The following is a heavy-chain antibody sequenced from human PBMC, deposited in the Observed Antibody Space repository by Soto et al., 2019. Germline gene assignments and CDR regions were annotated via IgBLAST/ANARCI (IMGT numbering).Heavy chain of an antibody. CDR3: VRDGAGGYGLGWFDP. V-gene: IGHV4-31*03. Sequence: QVQLQESGAGLVKPSQTLSLTCTVSGDSISRGGYYYNWIRHLPGKGLEWIGYIYHTGSPNYNPSLKSRMTISVDTSKNQFSLEMRSVTAADTAVYYWVRDGAGGYGLGWFDPWGQGTRVTVSS. D-gene: IGHD2-15*01. J-gene: IGHJ5*01. CDR1: GDSISRGGYY. CDR2: IYHTGSP.